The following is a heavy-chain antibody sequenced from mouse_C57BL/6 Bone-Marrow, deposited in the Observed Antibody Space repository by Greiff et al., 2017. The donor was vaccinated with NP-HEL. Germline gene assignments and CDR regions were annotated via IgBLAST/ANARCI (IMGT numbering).Heavy chain of an antibody. D-gene: IGHD2-5*01. CDR2: IWRGGST. J-gene: IGHJ3*01. V-gene: IGHV2-5*01. Sequence: VQLQQSGPGLVQPSQSLSITCTVSGFSFTSYGVHWVRQSPGKGLEWLGVIWRGGSTDYNAAFMSILSITKDNSKSQVFFKMNRLQADDTAIYYWAKEDAYYSNYSAYWGQGTLVTVSA. CDR1: GFSFTSYG. CDR3: AKEDAYYSNYSAY.